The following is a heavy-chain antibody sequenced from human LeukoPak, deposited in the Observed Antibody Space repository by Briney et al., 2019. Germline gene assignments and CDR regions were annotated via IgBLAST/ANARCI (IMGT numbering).Heavy chain of an antibody. CDR3: AKEPYSSGRGPFDY. CDR1: GFTFSTYS. J-gene: IGHJ4*02. CDR2: ISSGSIHI. D-gene: IGHD6-19*01. Sequence: GGSLRLSCAASGFTFSTYSMNWVRQAPGKGLEWVSSISSGSIHIYYADSVKGRFTISRDNSKNTLYLQMNGLRAEDTAVYYCAKEPYSSGRGPFDYWGQGTLVTVSS. V-gene: IGHV3-21*04.